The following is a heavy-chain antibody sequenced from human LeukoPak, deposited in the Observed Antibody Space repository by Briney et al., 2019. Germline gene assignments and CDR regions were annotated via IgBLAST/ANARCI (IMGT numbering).Heavy chain of an antibody. J-gene: IGHJ4*02. CDR2: IYYSGDT. Sequence: SETLSLTCTVSGGFISRSSYYWGWIRQPPGKGLEWIGSIYYSGDTYYNPSLKSRVTISVDTSKNQFSLKLSSVTAADTAMYYCARDSRGIAAAGGWGQGTRVTVSS. D-gene: IGHD6-13*01. CDR1: GGFISRSSYY. CDR3: ARDSRGIAAAGG. V-gene: IGHV4-39*07.